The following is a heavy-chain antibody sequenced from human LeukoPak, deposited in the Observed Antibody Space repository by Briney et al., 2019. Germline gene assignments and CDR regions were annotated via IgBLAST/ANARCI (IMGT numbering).Heavy chain of an antibody. CDR2: ISYDGSNK. D-gene: IGHD2/OR15-2a*01. CDR3: AKFSSGEPTAGWFDP. J-gene: IGHJ5*02. V-gene: IGHV3-30-3*01. CDR1: GFTFSSYA. Sequence: GGSLRLSCAASGFTFSSYAMHWVRQAPGKGLEWVAVISYDGSNKYYADSVKGRFTISRDNSKNTLYLQMNSLRAEDTAVYYCAKFSSGEPTAGWFDPWGQGTLVTVSS.